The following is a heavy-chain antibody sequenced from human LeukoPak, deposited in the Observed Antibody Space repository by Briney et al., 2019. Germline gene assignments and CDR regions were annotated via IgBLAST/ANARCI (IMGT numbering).Heavy chain of an antibody. J-gene: IGHJ3*01. D-gene: IGHD3-22*01. Sequence: SVKVSCKASEFTFTSSAVQWVRQARGQRLEWIGWIVVGSGNTNYAQKFQERVTITRDMSTSLVYMELSSLRSEDTAVYYCAAEAAYYYDSRDAFDVWGQGTMVTVSS. CDR1: EFTFTSSA. V-gene: IGHV1-58*01. CDR3: AAEAAYYYDSRDAFDV. CDR2: IVVGSGNT.